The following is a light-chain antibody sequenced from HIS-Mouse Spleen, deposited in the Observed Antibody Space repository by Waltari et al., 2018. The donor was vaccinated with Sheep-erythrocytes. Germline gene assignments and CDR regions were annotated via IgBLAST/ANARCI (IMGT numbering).Light chain of an antibody. CDR2: DVS. V-gene: IGLV2-11*01. CDR1: SSDVGGYNS. Sequence: QSALTQPRSVSGSPGQSVTIPCPGTSSDVGGYNSVTWHQQHPGKAPKLMIYDVSKRPSGVPDRFSGSKSGNTASLTFSGLQAEDEADYYCCSYPGSYNHVFATGTKVTVL. CDR3: CSYPGSYNHV. J-gene: IGLJ1*01.